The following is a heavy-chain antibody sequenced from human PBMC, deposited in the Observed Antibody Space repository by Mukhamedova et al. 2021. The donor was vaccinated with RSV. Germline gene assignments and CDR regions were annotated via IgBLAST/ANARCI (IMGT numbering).Heavy chain of an antibody. CDR2: INSDGSST. V-gene: IGHV3-74*01. Sequence: GVSRINSDGSSTSYADSVKGRFTISRDNAKNTLYLQMNSLRAEDTAVYYCARGGAAAGTWGQGTLVTVPS. CDR3: ARGGAAAGT. D-gene: IGHD6-13*01. J-gene: IGHJ5*02.